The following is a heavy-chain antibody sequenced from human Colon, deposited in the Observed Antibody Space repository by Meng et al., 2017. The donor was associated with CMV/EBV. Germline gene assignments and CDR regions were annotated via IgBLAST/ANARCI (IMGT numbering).Heavy chain of an antibody. J-gene: IGHJ4*01. V-gene: IGHV4-34*01. CDR1: GESFSGYY. D-gene: IGHD2-2*01. CDR3: ARATKSSCWEVLDY. CDR2: SYYTGST. Sequence: QVQLQQWGAGLLKPSETLSLTCAVYGESFSGYYWTWIRQPPGRGLEWIGESYYTGSTNYSPSLKSRVTISLDTSKNQFSLKLNSVTAADTAVYYCARATKSSCWEVLDYWGHGTLVTASS.